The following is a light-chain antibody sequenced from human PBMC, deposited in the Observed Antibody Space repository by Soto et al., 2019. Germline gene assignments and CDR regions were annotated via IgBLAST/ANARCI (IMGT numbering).Light chain of an antibody. CDR2: EVS. V-gene: IGLV2-14*01. CDR3: SSYTSSNTLV. Sequence: QSALTQPASVSGSPGQSITISCTGTSSDVGAYNYVSWYQQHPGKAPKLMIFEVSDRPSGVSNRFSGSKSGNTASLTISGLQAEDEAEYYCSSYTSSNTLVFGGGTKRTVL. CDR1: SSDVGAYNY. J-gene: IGLJ2*01.